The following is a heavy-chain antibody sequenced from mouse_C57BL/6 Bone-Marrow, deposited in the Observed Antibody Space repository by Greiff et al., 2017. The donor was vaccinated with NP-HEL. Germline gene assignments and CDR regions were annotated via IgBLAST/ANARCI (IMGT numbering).Heavy chain of an antibody. CDR3: ARDGIYYGNYPDY. D-gene: IGHD2-1*01. CDR2: ISDGGSYT. Sequence: DVMLVESGGGLVKPGGSLKLSCAASGFTFSSYAMSWVRQTPEKRLEWVATISDGGSYTYYPDNVKGRFTISRDNAKNNLYLQMSHLKSEDTAMYYCARDGIYYGNYPDYWGQGTTLTVSS. V-gene: IGHV5-4*01. CDR1: GFTFSSYA. J-gene: IGHJ2*01.